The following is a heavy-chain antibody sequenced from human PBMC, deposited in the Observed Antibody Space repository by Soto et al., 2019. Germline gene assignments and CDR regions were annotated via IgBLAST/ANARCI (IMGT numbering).Heavy chain of an antibody. CDR1: GFTFSNAW. V-gene: IGHV3-15*01. D-gene: IGHD6-13*01. Sequence: PGGSLRLSCAASGFTFSNAWMSWVRQAPGKGLEWVGRIKSKTDGGTTDYAAPVKGRFTISRXXXXXXXXXXXXXXXXXDTAVXXCTTQTIAAAGGNYYYYGMDVWGQGTTVTVSS. CDR2: IKSKTDGGTT. CDR3: TTQTIAAAGGNYYYYGMDV. J-gene: IGHJ6*02.